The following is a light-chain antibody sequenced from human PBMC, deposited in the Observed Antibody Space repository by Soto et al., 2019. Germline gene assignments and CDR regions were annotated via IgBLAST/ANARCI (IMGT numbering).Light chain of an antibody. J-gene: IGKJ4*01. V-gene: IGKV3D-15*01. CDR1: QSVSSN. Sequence: IVMTQSPATLSVSPGERATLSCRASQSVSSNLAWYQQKPGQAPRLLIYGTSSRATGIPDRFSGSGSGTDFTLTISSLEPEDFAVYYCQQRNSWPLTFGGGTKVDIK. CDR2: GTS. CDR3: QQRNSWPLT.